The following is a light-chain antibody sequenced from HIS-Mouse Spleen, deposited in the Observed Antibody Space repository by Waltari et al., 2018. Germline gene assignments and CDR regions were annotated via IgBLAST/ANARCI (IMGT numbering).Light chain of an antibody. Sequence: PGQRVTISCTGSSSNIGAGYDVHWYQQLPGTAPKLLLYGNSNRPSGVPDRFSGSKSGTSASLAITGLQAEDEADYYCQSYDSSLSALYVFGTGTKVTVL. CDR3: QSYDSSLSALYV. V-gene: IGLV1-40*01. CDR1: SSNIGAGYD. J-gene: IGLJ1*01. CDR2: GNS.